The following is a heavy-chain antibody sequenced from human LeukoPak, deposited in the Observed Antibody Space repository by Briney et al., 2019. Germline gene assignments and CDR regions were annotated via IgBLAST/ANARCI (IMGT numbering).Heavy chain of an antibody. J-gene: IGHJ4*02. V-gene: IGHV5-51*01. CDR1: GYSFSSYW. D-gene: IGHD3-22*01. Sequence: GESLQISCQASGYSFSSYWIAWVRPLPGKGLEWMGIIYPGDSDTKYSPSFEGQVTISADKSTSTTYLQWSSLRASDTAIYYCARRWYDSSGYSRHFDYWGQGTLVTVPS. CDR2: IYPGDSDT. CDR3: ARRWYDSSGYSRHFDY.